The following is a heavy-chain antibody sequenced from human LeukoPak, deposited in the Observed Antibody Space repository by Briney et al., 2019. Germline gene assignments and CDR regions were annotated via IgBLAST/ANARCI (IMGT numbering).Heavy chain of an antibody. J-gene: IGHJ5*02. CDR3: ATLTPIVAEVHAAAVRFGP. CDR2: IEKEGNKR. V-gene: IGHV3-30*02. D-gene: IGHD2-15*01. Sequence: GGSLSLSCAASGLTFRNYDIHWVRQAPGKGREWVSFIEKEGNKRYYADSVKGRPIISRDNSKNTVLLKMNSLRVEDSAVYYCATLTPIVAEVHAAAVRFGPWGQGTLVTVSS. CDR1: GLTFRNYD.